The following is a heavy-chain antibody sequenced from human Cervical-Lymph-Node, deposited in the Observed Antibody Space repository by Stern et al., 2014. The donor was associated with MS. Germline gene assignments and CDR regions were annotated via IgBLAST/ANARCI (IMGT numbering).Heavy chain of an antibody. CDR2: VYLSGRT. D-gene: IGHD1-26*01. CDR3: ALGAEWFDP. CDR1: GGSISNDNFF. J-gene: IGHJ5*02. V-gene: IGHV4-61*02. Sequence: VQLVESGPGLVKPSQTLSLTCTVSGGSISNDNFFWSWIRQPAGKGLEWIGRVYLSGRTNYNPSLKSRVTISMDTSMNQSSLKLTSVTAADTAVYYCALGAEWFDPWGQGTLVTVSS.